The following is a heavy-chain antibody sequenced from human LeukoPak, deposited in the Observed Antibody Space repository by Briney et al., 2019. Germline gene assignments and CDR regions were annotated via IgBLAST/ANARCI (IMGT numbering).Heavy chain of an antibody. CDR3: TRHYGDAYWFDP. D-gene: IGHD4-17*01. Sequence: NPSETLSLTCTVSGASISRHYWSWIRQTPGKGLEWIGYIYYGGSPSYNPSLKSRVTISVDTSKNQFSLRLSSVTAADTAVYYCTRHYGDAYWFDPWGQGTLVTVSS. J-gene: IGHJ5*02. V-gene: IGHV4-59*08. CDR2: IYYGGSP. CDR1: GASISRHY.